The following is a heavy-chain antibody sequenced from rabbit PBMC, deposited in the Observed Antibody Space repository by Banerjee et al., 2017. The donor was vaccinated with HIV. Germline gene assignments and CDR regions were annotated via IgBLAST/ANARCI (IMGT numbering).Heavy chain of an antibody. D-gene: IGHD6-1*01. Sequence: QEQLEESGGDLVQPEGSLTLTCTASGFSFSSNAMCWVRQAPGKGLEWIACINTSSGNTVYATWAKGRFTISRTSSTTVALQMTSLTAADTATYFCAREEYVGYGYANLWGPGTLVTVS. CDR1: GFSFSSNA. J-gene: IGHJ4*01. V-gene: IGHV1S45*01. CDR2: INTSSGNT. CDR3: AREEYVGYGYANL.